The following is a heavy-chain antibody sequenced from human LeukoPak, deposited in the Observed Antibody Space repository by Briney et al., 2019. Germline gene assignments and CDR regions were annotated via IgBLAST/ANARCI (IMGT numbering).Heavy chain of an antibody. CDR1: GGTFSRYA. CDR3: ARDWADYDDTSGYYDY. J-gene: IGHJ4*02. D-gene: IGHD3-22*01. CDR2: INPNSAGT. V-gene: IGHV1-2*02. Sequence: ASVKVSCKASGGTFSRYAISWVRQAPGQGLEWMGWINPNSAGTKYAQKFQGRVTMTRDTSISTAYMELSRLTSDDTAVYYCARDWADYDDTSGYYDYWGQGTLVTVSS.